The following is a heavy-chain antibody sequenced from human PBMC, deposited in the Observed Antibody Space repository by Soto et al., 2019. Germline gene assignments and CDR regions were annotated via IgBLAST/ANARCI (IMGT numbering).Heavy chain of an antibody. CDR1: GFTFPSSA. CDR2: IVVGSGNT. V-gene: IGHV1-58*01. Sequence: GASVKVSCKASGFTFPSSAVQWVRQARGQRLEWIGWIVVGSGNTNSAQKFLERLTFTRDMSTSTVYMELSSLKSEDTAVYYCAADDMTTFIWGQGTLVTVSS. D-gene: IGHD1-1*01. CDR3: AADDMTTFI. J-gene: IGHJ4*02.